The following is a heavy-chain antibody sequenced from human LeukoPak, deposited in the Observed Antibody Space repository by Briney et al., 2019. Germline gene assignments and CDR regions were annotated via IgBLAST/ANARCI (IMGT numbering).Heavy chain of an antibody. Sequence: GASVKVSCKASGYTFTSYGISWVRQAPGQGLEWMGWISAYNGNTNYAQKLQGRVTMTRDTSISTAYMELSRLRSDDTAVYYCARDGGSLRESDAFDIWGQGTMVTVSS. CDR1: GYTFTSYG. D-gene: IGHD1-26*01. V-gene: IGHV1-18*01. J-gene: IGHJ3*02. CDR3: ARDGGSLRESDAFDI. CDR2: ISAYNGNT.